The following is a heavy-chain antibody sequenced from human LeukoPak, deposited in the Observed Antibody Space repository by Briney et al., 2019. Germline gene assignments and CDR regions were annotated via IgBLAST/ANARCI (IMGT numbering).Heavy chain of an antibody. V-gene: IGHV3-23*01. CDR2: ISGSGGST. J-gene: IGHJ6*02. CDR1: GFTFSSYA. D-gene: IGHD3-22*01. Sequence: TGGSLRLSCAASGFTFSSYAMSWVRQAPGKGLEWVSAISGSGGSTYYADSVKGRFTISRDNSKNTLYLQMNSLRAEDTAVYYCAKDHQFYYYDTSCGMDVWGQGTTVTVSS. CDR3: AKDHQFYYYDTSCGMDV.